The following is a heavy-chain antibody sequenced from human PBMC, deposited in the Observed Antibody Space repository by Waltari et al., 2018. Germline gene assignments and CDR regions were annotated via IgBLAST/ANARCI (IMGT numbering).Heavy chain of an antibody. V-gene: IGHV4-34*01. D-gene: IGHD2-2*01. J-gene: IGHJ5*02. CDR2: INHSGST. CDR3: ARGGKYQLLWRAKGWFDP. Sequence: QVQLQQWGAGLLKPSETLSLTCAVYGGSFSGYYWSWIRQPPGKGLEWIGEINHSGSTNYNPSLKSRVTISVDTSKNQFSLKLSSVTAADTAVYYCARGGKYQLLWRAKGWFDPWGQGTLVTVSS. CDR1: GGSFSGYY.